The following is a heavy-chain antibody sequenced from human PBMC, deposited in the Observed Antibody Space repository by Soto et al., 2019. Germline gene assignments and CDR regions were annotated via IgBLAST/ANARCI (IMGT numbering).Heavy chain of an antibody. CDR3: ARWVEVSLDYFDS. J-gene: IGHJ4*02. V-gene: IGHV4-31*03. D-gene: IGHD2-15*01. Sequence: PSETLSLTCTVSGGSISSGDYYWSWVRQNPGKGLEWIGHIYHSGRTYYRPSLKSRVTISVDTSKSQFSLNLSSVTAADTAVYYCARWVEVSLDYFDSWGQGTPVTVSS. CDR1: GGSISSGDYY. CDR2: IYHSGRT.